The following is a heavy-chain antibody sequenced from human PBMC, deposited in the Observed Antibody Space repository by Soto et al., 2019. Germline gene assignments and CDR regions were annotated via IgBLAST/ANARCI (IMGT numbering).Heavy chain of an antibody. D-gene: IGHD3-22*01. CDR3: ATLVVLISYYFDS. V-gene: IGHV3-23*01. Sequence: XGSLRLSCAPSGFTFSSYAMSWVRQAPGKGLEWVSVISGSGGSAYYADSVKGRFTISRDNSKNTLYLQMNSLRAEDTAVYYCATLVVLISYYFDSWGQGTLVTVSS. CDR2: ISGSGGSA. J-gene: IGHJ4*02. CDR1: GFTFSSYA.